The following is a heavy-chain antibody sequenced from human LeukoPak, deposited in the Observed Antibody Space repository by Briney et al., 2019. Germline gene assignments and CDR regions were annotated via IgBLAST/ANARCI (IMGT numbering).Heavy chain of an antibody. D-gene: IGHD3-9*01. CDR2: IRYDGSNK. V-gene: IGHV3-30*02. Sequence: GGSLRLSCAASGFTVSSNYMSWVRQAPGKGLEWVAFIRYDGSNKYYADSVKGRFTISRDNSKNTLYLQMNSLRAEDTAVYYCAKVNYDILTGYSPGGDYWGQGTLVTVSS. CDR1: GFTVSSNY. CDR3: AKVNYDILTGYSPGGDY. J-gene: IGHJ4*02.